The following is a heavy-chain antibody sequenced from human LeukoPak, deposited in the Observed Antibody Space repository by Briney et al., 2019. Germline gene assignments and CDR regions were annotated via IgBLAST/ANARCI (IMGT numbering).Heavy chain of an antibody. V-gene: IGHV4-30-2*01. Sequence: SETLSLTCAVSGGSMSSGGYSWSWIRQPPGKGLEWIGYIYHSGSTYYNPSLKSRVTISVDRSKNQFSLKLSSVTAADTAVYYCARGAYDYGDYGAFDIWGQGTMVTVSS. CDR1: GGSMSSGGYS. CDR3: ARGAYDYGDYGAFDI. CDR2: IYHSGST. J-gene: IGHJ3*02. D-gene: IGHD4-17*01.